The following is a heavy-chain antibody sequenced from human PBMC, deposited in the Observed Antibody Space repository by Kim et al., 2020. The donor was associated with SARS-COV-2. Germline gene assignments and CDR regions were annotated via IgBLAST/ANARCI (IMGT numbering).Heavy chain of an antibody. J-gene: IGHJ4*02. CDR2: ISGSGSST. Sequence: GGSLRLSCAASGFTFSNYAMSWVRQAPGKGLEWVSSISGSGSSTYYADSVKGRFTISRDNSKNTLYLQMNSLRAEDTATYYCARVYDSSGYYWAYWGQGTLVTVSS. D-gene: IGHD3-22*01. V-gene: IGHV3-23*01. CDR3: ARVYDSSGYYWAY. CDR1: GFTFSNYA.